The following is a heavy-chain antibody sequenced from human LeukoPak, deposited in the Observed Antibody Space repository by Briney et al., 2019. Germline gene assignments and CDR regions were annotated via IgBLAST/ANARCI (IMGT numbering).Heavy chain of an antibody. CDR3: ARDSKIVVVNDAFDI. CDR2: IKQDGSER. Sequence: PGGSLRLSCATSGFTFSRHWMTWVRQAPGKGPEWVANIKQDGSERYYVHSVRGRFTISRGNAKNALYLQMNSLRAEDTGVYNCARDSKIVVVNDAFDIWGQGTMVTVSS. J-gene: IGHJ3*02. CDR1: GFTFSRHW. V-gene: IGHV3-7*01. D-gene: IGHD3-22*01.